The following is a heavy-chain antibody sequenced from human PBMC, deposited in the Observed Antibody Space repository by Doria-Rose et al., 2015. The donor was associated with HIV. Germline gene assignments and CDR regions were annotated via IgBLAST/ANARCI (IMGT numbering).Heavy chain of an antibody. V-gene: IGHV4-59*01. J-gene: IGHJ4*02. CDR1: GGSISSYY. D-gene: IGHD6-13*01. CDR2: IYDSGSS. CDR3: ARHERAGYVSSWYI. Sequence: QVQLQESGPGLVKPSETLSLTCTVSGGSISSYYWSWIRQPPGKGLEWIGYIYDSGSSSSNPPLRSRVSISADTSNNQFSLRLRSVTAADTAVYYCARHERAGYVSSWYIWGQGTLVTVSS.